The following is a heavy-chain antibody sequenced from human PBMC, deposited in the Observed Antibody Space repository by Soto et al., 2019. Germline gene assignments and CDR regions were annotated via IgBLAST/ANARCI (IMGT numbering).Heavy chain of an antibody. J-gene: IGHJ4*02. D-gene: IGHD2-21*02. V-gene: IGHV4-39*01. CDR1: GESISSSSYY. CDR3: ARQRTTVVTQAYFDH. CDR2: IYYSGRT. Sequence: SETLSLTCIVSGESISSSSYYWGWIRQPPGKGLEWIGSIYYSGRTYHNPSFKSRVTISIDTSKNQFSLKLSSVTATDTAVYYCARQRTTVVTQAYFDHWGQGALVTVSS.